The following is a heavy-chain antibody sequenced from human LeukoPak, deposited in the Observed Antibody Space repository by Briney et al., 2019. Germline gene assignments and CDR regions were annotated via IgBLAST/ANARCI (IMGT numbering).Heavy chain of an antibody. J-gene: IGHJ6*03. CDR3: ARQRPRYCSSTSCYRDYYMDV. Sequence: SETLSLTCAVYGGSFSGYYWGWIRQPPGKGLEWIGSIYHSGSTYYNPSLKSRVTISVDTSKNQFSLKLGSVTAADTAVYYCARQRPRYCSSTSCYRDYYMDVWGKGTTVTVSS. V-gene: IGHV4-34*01. D-gene: IGHD2-2*01. CDR1: GGSFSGYY. CDR2: IYHSGST.